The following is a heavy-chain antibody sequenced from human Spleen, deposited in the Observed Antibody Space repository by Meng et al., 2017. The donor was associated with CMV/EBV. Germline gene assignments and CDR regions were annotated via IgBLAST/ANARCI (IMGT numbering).Heavy chain of an antibody. Sequence: GESLKSSCAASGFTFSDYYMSWIRQAPGKGLEWVSYISSSGSTIYYADSVKGRVTISRENAKNSRYLQMNSLIAEDTAVYYCARVLRWVLDYWGQGTLVTVSS. CDR3: ARVLRWVLDY. J-gene: IGHJ4*02. CDR2: ISSSGSTI. V-gene: IGHV3-11*01. D-gene: IGHD4-23*01. CDR1: GFTFSDYY.